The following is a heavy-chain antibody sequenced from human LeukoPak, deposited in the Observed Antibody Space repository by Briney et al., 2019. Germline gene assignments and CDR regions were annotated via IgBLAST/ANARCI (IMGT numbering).Heavy chain of an antibody. V-gene: IGHV1-46*01. CDR2: INPSGGST. CDR3: ARDGRPGPYCGGDCFDY. D-gene: IGHD2-21*01. J-gene: IGHJ4*02. CDR1: GYTFTSYY. Sequence: GASVKVSCKASGYTFTSYYMHWVRQAPGQGLEWMGIINPSGGSTSYAQKFQGRVTMTRDTSTSTVYMELSSLRSEDTAVYYCARDGRPGPYCGGDCFDYWGQGTLVTVSS.